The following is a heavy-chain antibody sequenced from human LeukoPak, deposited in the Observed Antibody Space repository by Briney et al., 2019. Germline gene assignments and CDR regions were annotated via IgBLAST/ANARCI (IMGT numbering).Heavy chain of an antibody. CDR2: ISSSSSYI. Sequence: GGSLRLSCAASGFTFSSYSMNRVRQAPGKGLEWVSSISSSSSYIYYADSVKGRFTISRDNAKNSLYLQMNSLRAEDTAVYYCAKTVAGTPEYFDYWGQGTLVTVSS. CDR1: GFTFSSYS. V-gene: IGHV3-21*01. J-gene: IGHJ4*02. CDR3: AKTVAGTPEYFDY. D-gene: IGHD6-19*01.